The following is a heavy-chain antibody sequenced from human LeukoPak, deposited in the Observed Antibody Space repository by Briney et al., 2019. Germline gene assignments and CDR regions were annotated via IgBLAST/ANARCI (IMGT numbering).Heavy chain of an antibody. CDR2: IRYDGSDK. V-gene: IGHV3-30*02. Sequence: GGSLRLSCAASGFTFSNYGMHWVRQAPGKGLEWVAFIRYDGSDKYYADSVKGRLTISRDNSKKTLYLQMNSLRAEDTAVYYCAKEYAGSHNYYYYMDVWGKGTTVTVSS. CDR1: GFTFSNYG. J-gene: IGHJ6*03. CDR3: AKEYAGSHNYYYYMDV.